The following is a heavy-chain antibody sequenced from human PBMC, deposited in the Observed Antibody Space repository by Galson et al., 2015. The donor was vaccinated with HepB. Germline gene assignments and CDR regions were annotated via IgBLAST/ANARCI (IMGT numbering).Heavy chain of an antibody. CDR1: GDSMSGSY. J-gene: IGHJ4*02. Sequence: ETLSLTCTVSGDSMSGSYWTWIRQPPGKGLEWIGYIYYSGSTNYNPALKSRVTISVDTSENQFSLNLSSATDADTAVYYCAQAGRVGSGWYVFDYWGQGTLVTVSS. V-gene: IGHV4-59*01. CDR3: AQAGRVGSGWYVFDY. D-gene: IGHD6-13*01. CDR2: IYYSGST.